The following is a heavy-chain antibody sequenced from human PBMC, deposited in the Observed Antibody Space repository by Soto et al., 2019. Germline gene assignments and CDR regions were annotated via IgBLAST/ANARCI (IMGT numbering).Heavy chain of an antibody. J-gene: IGHJ4*02. D-gene: IGHD3-3*01. V-gene: IGHV3-33*01. CDR1: GFMLSAYG. Sequence: QVQLVESGGGVVQPGTSLRLSCVASGFMLSAYGMHWVRQAPGKGLEGVAVIWYDGSEKYYADSVKGRFTISRDTSKNTLYLQMNSLRDEDTAVYYCARAREGTDNDLPFDHWGQGALVPVS. CDR3: ARAREGTDNDLPFDH. CDR2: IWYDGSEK.